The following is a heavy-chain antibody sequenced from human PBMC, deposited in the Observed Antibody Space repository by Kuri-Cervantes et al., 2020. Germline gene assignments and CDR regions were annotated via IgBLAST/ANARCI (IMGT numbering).Heavy chain of an antibody. V-gene: IGHV4-59*08. CDR1: SGSISTYY. CDR2: IVNTGST. Sequence: GSLRLSCSISSGSISTYYWSWIRQPPGKGLEWIGDIVNTGSTNYRPSLKSRVIMSVDTSKNQFSLQLSSVTPEDTAVYYCAAWHHETHYFDYWDQGALVTVSS. CDR3: AAWHHETHYFDY. J-gene: IGHJ4*02.